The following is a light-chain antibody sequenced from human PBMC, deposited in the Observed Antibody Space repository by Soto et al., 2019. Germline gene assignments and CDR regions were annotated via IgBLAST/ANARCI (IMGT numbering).Light chain of an antibody. Sequence: QSALTQPASVSGSPGQSITISCTGTSSDVGGYNYVSWYQQHPGKAPKLMIYEVSNRPSGVSNRFSGSKSGNTASLTISGLQVEDEADYYCQAYDTSLRAWVFGGGTKLTVL. J-gene: IGLJ3*02. CDR3: QAYDTSLRAWV. CDR1: SSDVGGYNY. CDR2: EVS. V-gene: IGLV2-14*01.